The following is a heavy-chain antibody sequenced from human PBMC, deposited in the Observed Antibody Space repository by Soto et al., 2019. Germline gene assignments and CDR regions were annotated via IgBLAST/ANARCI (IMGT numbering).Heavy chain of an antibody. V-gene: IGHV4-59*01. CDR3: ARAVEMYASGWYYFDY. D-gene: IGHD6-19*01. CDR1: GGSISSYY. CDR2: IYYSEST. J-gene: IGHJ4*02. Sequence: QVQLQESGPGLVKPSETLSLTCTDSGGSISSYYWSWIRQPPGKGLEWIGFIYYSESTNYNPSLQSRVTISVDTSKNQFSLRLTSVTAAATAVYYCARAVEMYASGWYYFDYWGQGTLVTVSS.